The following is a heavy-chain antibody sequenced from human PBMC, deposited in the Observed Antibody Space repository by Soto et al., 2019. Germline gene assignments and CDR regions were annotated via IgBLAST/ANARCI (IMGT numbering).Heavy chain of an antibody. CDR3: ARGGSNDWQVAFDI. J-gene: IGHJ3*02. D-gene: IGHD3-9*01. CDR2: INHSGSN. V-gene: IGHV4-34*01. Sequence: SETLSLSCVVSGGSFSTYYYNWIRQSPGKGLEWIGEINHSGSNNYSPSLKSRVTMSLDTPKNQFSLKLTSVTAADTAVYYCARGGSNDWQVAFDIWGQGTMVT. CDR1: GGSFSTYY.